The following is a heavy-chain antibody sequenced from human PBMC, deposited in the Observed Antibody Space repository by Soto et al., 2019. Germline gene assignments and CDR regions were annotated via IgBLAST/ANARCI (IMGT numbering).Heavy chain of an antibody. Sequence: GGSLRLSCAASGFTFSSYAMSWVRQAPGKGLEWVSAISGSGGNTYYADSVKGRFTISRDNSKNTLYLQMNSLRAEDTAVYYCAKGTSPYGDYRVDFDYWGQGTLVTVSS. D-gene: IGHD4-17*01. CDR2: ISGSGGNT. J-gene: IGHJ4*02. CDR3: AKGTSPYGDYRVDFDY. V-gene: IGHV3-23*01. CDR1: GFTFSSYA.